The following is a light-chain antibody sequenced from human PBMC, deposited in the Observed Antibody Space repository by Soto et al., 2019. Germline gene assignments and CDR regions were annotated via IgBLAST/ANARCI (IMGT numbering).Light chain of an antibody. CDR2: GAS. CDR3: QQYGRSPWT. V-gene: IGKV3-20*01. J-gene: IGKJ1*01. Sequence: EIVLTQSPATLSLSPGERATLSCRASQSVSSSYLAWYQQKPGQAPRLLIYGASSRATGIPDRFSGSGSGTDFTLTISRLEPEDFAVYYCQQYGRSPWTFGQGTKV. CDR1: QSVSSSY.